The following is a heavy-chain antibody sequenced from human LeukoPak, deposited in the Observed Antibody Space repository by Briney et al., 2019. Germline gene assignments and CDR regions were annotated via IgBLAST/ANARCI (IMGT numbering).Heavy chain of an antibody. Sequence: RGESLRISCKGSGYSFTSYWISWVRQMPGKGLEWMGRIDPSDSYTNYSPSFQSHVTISADKSIGTAYLQWSSLKASDTAMYYCARLELAYCGGDCYSLDYWGQGTLVTVSS. CDR1: GYSFTSYW. CDR2: IDPSDSYT. CDR3: ARLELAYCGGDCYSLDY. D-gene: IGHD2-21*02. J-gene: IGHJ4*02. V-gene: IGHV5-10-1*01.